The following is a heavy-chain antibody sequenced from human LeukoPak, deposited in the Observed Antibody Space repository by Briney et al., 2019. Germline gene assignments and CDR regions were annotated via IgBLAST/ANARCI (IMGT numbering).Heavy chain of an antibody. D-gene: IGHD2-8*01. CDR2: IIPIFGTA. J-gene: IGHJ5*02. Sequence: GASVKVSCKASGGTFSGYAISWVRQAPGQGLEWMGGIIPIFGTANYAQKFQGRVTITADESTSTAYMELSSLRSEDTAVYYCARDQILYHGSGWFDPWGQGTLVTVSS. V-gene: IGHV1-69*13. CDR1: GGTFSGYA. CDR3: ARDQILYHGSGWFDP.